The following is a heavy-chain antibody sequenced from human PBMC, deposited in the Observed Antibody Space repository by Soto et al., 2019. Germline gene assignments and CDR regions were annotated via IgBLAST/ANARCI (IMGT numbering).Heavy chain of an antibody. CDR2: ISPYNDNK. V-gene: IGHV1-18*01. CDR1: GYTFNIYG. Sequence: QVQLVQSEAEVKKPGASVKVSCKASGYTFNIYGISWVRQAPGQGLEWMGWISPYNDNKKYAQNLQGRVTMTTDTSTSTAYMELRSLRSDDTAVYYCARELSALGTIDFWCQGTLVTVSS. D-gene: IGHD1-7*01. CDR3: ARELSALGTIDF. J-gene: IGHJ4*02.